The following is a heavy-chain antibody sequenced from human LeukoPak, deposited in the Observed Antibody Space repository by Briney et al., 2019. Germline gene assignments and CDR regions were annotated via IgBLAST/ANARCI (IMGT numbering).Heavy chain of an antibody. D-gene: IGHD4-23*01. CDR3: ARHMTTVISPFDY. J-gene: IGHJ4*02. CDR2: IYPGDSDT. CDR1: GYRFTSYW. V-gene: IGHV5-51*01. Sequence: GESLQISCKGSGYRFTSYWIGWVRQMPGKGLEWMGIIYPGDSDTRYSPSFQGQVTISADRSTSTAYLQWSSLKASDTAMYYCARHMTTVISPFDYWGQGSLVTVSS.